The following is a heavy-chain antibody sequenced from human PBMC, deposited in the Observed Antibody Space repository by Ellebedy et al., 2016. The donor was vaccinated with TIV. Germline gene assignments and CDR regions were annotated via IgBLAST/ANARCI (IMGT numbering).Heavy chain of an antibody. CDR2: ISWDSNYI. V-gene: IGHV3-9*01. D-gene: IGHD6-19*01. Sequence: GGSLRLSCEASGFTFNDFAMHWVRQVPGKGLEWVSGISWDSNYIGYAVSVKGRFTISRDNAKNSLYLQMNSLRDEDAAVYYCARESSVAGDFGMDVWGQGTTVTVSS. CDR1: GFTFNDFA. CDR3: ARESSVAGDFGMDV. J-gene: IGHJ6*02.